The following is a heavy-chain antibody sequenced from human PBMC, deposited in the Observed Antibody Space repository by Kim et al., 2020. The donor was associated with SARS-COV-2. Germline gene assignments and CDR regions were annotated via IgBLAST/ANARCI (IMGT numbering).Heavy chain of an antibody. D-gene: IGHD3-10*01. V-gene: IGHV4-31*03. J-gene: IGHJ2*01. Sequence: SETLSLTCTVSGGSISSGGYYWSWIRQHPGKGLEWIGYIYYSGSTYYNPSLKSRVTISVDTSKNQFSLKLSSVTAADTAVYYCARDRGILWFGEPISLRYFELWGRGTLVTVSS. CDR3: ARDRGILWFGEPISLRYFEL. CDR1: GGSISSGGYY. CDR2: IYYSGST.